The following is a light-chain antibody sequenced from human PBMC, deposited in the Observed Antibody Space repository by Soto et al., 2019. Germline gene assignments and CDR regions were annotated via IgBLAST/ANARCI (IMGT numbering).Light chain of an antibody. J-gene: IGLJ2*01. CDR1: SSDVGGYNY. CDR2: DVS. Sequence: QSALTQPASVSGSPGQSITISCTGTSSDVGGYNYVSWYQQHPGKAPKLLIYDVSNRPSGVSNRFSGSKSRNTASLTISGLQAEDEADHYCSSYTSNSTVVFGGGTKVTVL. V-gene: IGLV2-14*01. CDR3: SSYTSNSTVV.